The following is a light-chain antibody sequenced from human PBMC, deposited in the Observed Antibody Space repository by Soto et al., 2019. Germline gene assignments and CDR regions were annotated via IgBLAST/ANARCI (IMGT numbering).Light chain of an antibody. V-gene: IGKV1-5*01. CDR3: QQYDSSWT. CDR2: DAS. J-gene: IGKJ1*01. CDR1: QSISGW. Sequence: QMTLSPSALPASVRDRVTITCRASQSISGWLAWYQQKPGKAPKLLIYDASSLESGVPSRFSGSGSGAEFTLTISSLQPDDFATYYCQQYDSSWTFGQGTKVDIK.